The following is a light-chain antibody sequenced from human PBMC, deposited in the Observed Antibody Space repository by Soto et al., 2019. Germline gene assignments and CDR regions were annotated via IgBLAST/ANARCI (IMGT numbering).Light chain of an antibody. Sequence: QSVLTQPPSASGTPGQRVTISCSGSSSNIGRNSVSWYQQLPGTAPKLLIYATNQRPSGVPDRFSGSKSGTSASLAISGLQSEDEAEYYCAAWDDSLNGPVFGGGTKLTVL. CDR2: ATN. V-gene: IGLV1-44*01. CDR1: SSNIGRNS. CDR3: AAWDDSLNGPV. J-gene: IGLJ3*02.